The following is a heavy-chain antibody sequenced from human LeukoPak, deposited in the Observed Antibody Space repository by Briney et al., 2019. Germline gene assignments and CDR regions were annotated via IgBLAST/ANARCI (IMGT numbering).Heavy chain of an antibody. V-gene: IGHV1-46*01. D-gene: IGHD3-22*01. Sequence: ASVKVSCKASGYTFTSYYMHWVRQAPGQGLEWMGIINPSGGSTSYAQKFQGRVTMTSDTSTSTVYMELSSLRSEDTAVYYCARDLGDDSRGSSWFQHWGQGTLVTVSS. J-gene: IGHJ1*01. CDR1: GYTFTSYY. CDR3: ARDLGDDSRGSSWFQH. CDR2: INPSGGST.